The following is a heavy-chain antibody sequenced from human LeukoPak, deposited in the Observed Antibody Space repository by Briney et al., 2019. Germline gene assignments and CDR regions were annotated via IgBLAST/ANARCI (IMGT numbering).Heavy chain of an antibody. J-gene: IGHJ6*03. CDR1: GGSFSGYY. CDR2: INHSGST. CDR3: ARGAKWLHSSSWYPPYYYYYMDV. V-gene: IGHV4-34*01. D-gene: IGHD6-13*01. Sequence: PSETLSLTCAVYGGSFSGYYRSWIRQPPGKGLEWIGEINHSGSTNYNPSLKSRVTISVDTSKNQFSLKLSSVTAADTAVYYCARGAKWLHSSSWYPPYYYYYMDVWGKGTTVTVSS.